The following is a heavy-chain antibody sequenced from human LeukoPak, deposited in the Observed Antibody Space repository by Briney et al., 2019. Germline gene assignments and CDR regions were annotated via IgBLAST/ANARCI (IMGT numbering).Heavy chain of an antibody. J-gene: IGHJ4*02. D-gene: IGHD6-19*01. Sequence: PSETLSLTCTVSGGSISSSSYYWGWIRQPPGKGLEWIGSIYYSGSTYYNPSLKGRVTISVDTSKNQFSLKLSSVTAADTAVYYCARALRAVAGNFDYWGQGTLVTVSS. CDR3: ARALRAVAGNFDY. CDR2: IYYSGST. CDR1: GGSISSSSYY. V-gene: IGHV4-39*01.